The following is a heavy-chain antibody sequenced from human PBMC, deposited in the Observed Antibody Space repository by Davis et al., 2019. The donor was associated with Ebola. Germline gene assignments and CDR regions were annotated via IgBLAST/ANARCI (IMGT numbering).Heavy chain of an antibody. CDR1: GFTFSSNT. D-gene: IGHD3-10*01. CDR2: ITGSGGST. V-gene: IGHV3-23*01. CDR3: ARNRGSGTADWFDP. Sequence: GESLKISCAASGFTFSSNTMTWVRQAPGKGLEWVSGITGSGGSTYYADSVKGRFTISRDNSKNTLYLQMNSLRAEDTAVYYCARNRGSGTADWFDPWGQGTLVTVSP. J-gene: IGHJ5*02.